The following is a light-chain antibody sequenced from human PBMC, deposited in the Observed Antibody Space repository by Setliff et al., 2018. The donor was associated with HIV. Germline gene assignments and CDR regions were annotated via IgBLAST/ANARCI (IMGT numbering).Light chain of an antibody. CDR1: TSDIGAFNF. J-gene: IGLJ1*01. CDR3: NSYRSRSTYV. Sequence: QSALTQPASVSGPGQSITISCTGTTSDIGAFNFVSWYQQHPGKAPKLIIYEVNYRPSGVSTRFSGSKSGNTASLTNSGLQAEDEADYYCNSYRSRSTYVFGTGTKVTVL. CDR2: EVN. V-gene: IGLV2-14*01.